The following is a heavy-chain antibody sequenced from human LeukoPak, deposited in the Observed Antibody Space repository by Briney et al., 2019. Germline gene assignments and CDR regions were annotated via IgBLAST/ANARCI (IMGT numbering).Heavy chain of an antibody. D-gene: IGHD1-26*01. CDR1: GFTFDDYA. Sequence: GGSLRLSCAASGFTFDDYAMHWVRHAPGKGLEWVSGISWNSGSIGYADSVKGRFTISRDHAKNSLYLQMNSLRAEDTALYYCAKDMRWELLGGFYAMDVWGQGTTVTVSS. V-gene: IGHV3-9*01. CDR3: AKDMRWELLGGFYAMDV. J-gene: IGHJ6*02. CDR2: ISWNSGSI.